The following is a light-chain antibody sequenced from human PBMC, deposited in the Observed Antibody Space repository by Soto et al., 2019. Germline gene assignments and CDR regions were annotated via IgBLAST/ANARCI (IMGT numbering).Light chain of an antibody. CDR3: SSYTSSSTLVV. J-gene: IGLJ2*01. Sequence: QSVLTQPASVSGSPGQSITISCTGTSSDVGGYNYVSWYQQHPGKAPKLMIYDVSNRPSGVSNRFSGSKYGNTASLTISGLQAEDEADYYFSSYTSSSTLVVFGGGTKLTVL. CDR2: DVS. V-gene: IGLV2-14*01. CDR1: SSDVGGYNY.